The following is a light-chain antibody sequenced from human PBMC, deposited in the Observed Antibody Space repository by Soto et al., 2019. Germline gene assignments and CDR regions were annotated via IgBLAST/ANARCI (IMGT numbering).Light chain of an antibody. Sequence: QSVLTQPPSASGTPGQRVTISCSGTSCNIGNNYVCWYQHLPGTAPKLLIYSNNQRPSGVPDRFSGSKSGTSASLAISGLRSDDEADYYCAAWADSLSGVVFGGGTKLTVL. CDR1: SCNIGNNY. V-gene: IGLV1-47*01. CDR3: AAWADSLSGVV. J-gene: IGLJ2*01. CDR2: SNN.